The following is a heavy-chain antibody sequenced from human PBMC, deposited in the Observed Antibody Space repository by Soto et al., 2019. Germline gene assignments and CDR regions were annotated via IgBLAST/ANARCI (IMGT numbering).Heavy chain of an antibody. CDR2: MNSDGSDT. CDR3: AREGMGFSNWFDL. V-gene: IGHV3-74*01. D-gene: IGHD2-8*01. J-gene: IGHJ5*02. Sequence: PGGSVRLSXAASGFTFSSYWMHWVRQAPGKGLVWVSRMNSDGSDTNYADSVKGRFTISRDNAKNTVYLQMNSLRVEDTAVYYCAREGMGFSNWFDLRGQGTLVTVSS. CDR1: GFTFSSYW.